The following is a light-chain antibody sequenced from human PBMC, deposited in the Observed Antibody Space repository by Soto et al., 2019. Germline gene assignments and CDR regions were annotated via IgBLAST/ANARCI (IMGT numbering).Light chain of an antibody. Sequence: DIQMTQSPSSLSASVGDRVTITCRASQSISSYLNWYQQKPGKAPKLLIYAASSLPSGVPSRFSGSGSGTDFTLTISSLRPEDFATYYCQQSYSTAWTFGQGTEVESK. J-gene: IGKJ1*01. CDR1: QSISSY. CDR3: QQSYSTAWT. CDR2: AAS. V-gene: IGKV1-39*01.